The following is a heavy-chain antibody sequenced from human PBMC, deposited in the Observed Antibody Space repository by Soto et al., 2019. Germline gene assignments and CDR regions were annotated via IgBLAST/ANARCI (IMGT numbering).Heavy chain of an antibody. CDR3: AKTPFTYYDSSGYLLDY. Sequence: QVQLVESGGGVVQPGRSLRLSCAASGFTFSSYGMHWVRQAPGKGLEWVAVISYDGSNNYYADSVKGRFTISRDNSKNTLYLQMNSLRAEDTAVYYCAKTPFTYYDSSGYLLDYWGQGTLVTVSS. CDR2: ISYDGSNN. V-gene: IGHV3-30*18. J-gene: IGHJ4*02. CDR1: GFTFSSYG. D-gene: IGHD3-22*01.